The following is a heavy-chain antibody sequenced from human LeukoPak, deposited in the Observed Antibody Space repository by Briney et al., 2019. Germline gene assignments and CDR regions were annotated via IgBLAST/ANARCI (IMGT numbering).Heavy chain of an antibody. CDR1: GFPFSSYA. D-gene: IGHD3-22*01. V-gene: IGHV3-23*01. CDR3: AKITYYYDSSGYYDY. Sequence: GGSLRLSCAASGFPFSSYAMSWVRQAPGKGLEWVSAISGSGGSTYYADSVKGRFTISRDNSKNTLYLQMNSLRAEDTAVYYCAKITYYYDSSGYYDYWGQGTLVTASS. CDR2: ISGSGGST. J-gene: IGHJ4*02.